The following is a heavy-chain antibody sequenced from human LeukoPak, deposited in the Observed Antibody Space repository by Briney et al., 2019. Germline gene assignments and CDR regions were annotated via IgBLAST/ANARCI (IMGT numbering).Heavy chain of an antibody. J-gene: IGHJ4*02. D-gene: IGHD3-10*01. CDR1: GESFSGYY. Sequence: SETLSLTCAGYGESFSGYYWSWIRQPPGKGLEWIEEIDHSGSTNYNPSLKSRVTISVDTSKNQFSLKLNSVTAADTAVYYCARAGPYYYGSGRYSQFDYWGQGTLVTVFS. V-gene: IGHV4-34*01. CDR2: IDHSGST. CDR3: ARAGPYYYGSGRYSQFDY.